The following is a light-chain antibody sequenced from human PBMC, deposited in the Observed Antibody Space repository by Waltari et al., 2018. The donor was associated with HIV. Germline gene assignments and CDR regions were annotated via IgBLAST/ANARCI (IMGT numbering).Light chain of an antibody. J-gene: IGLJ2*01. CDR2: EGN. CDR1: TSSTATNS. V-gene: IGLV6-57*01. Sequence: NFVLTQPHSVSESPGKTVTISCTRNTSSTATNSVPWYQQRPGSFPTAVIHEGNQRPSGVPDRFSGSIDTSSNSASLTISGLKTEDEADYYCQSFDSKNHVIFGGGTKLTVL. CDR3: QSFDSKNHVI.